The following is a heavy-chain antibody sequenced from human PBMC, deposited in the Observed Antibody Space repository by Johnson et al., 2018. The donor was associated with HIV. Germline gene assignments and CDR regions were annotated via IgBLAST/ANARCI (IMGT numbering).Heavy chain of an antibody. Sequence: VQLVESGGGVVQPGKSLRLSCAASGFTFSGYAIHWVRQAPGKGLEWVAVIWYDGSNKYYADSVKGRFTISRDNSKNTIYLQMNSLRVEDTAVYYCAKPYYDLWSGYPPMLFDIWGQGTMVTVSS. CDR2: IWYDGSNK. J-gene: IGHJ3*02. CDR1: GFTFSGYA. CDR3: AKPYYDLWSGYPPMLFDI. V-gene: IGHV3-33*06. D-gene: IGHD3-3*01.